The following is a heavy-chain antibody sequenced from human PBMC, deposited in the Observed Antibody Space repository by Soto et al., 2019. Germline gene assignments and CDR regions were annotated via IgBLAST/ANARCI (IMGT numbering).Heavy chain of an antibody. D-gene: IGHD1-1*01. CDR2: IFYRGNT. CDR3: ARHPTIARFENGLDV. CDR1: GGSIRGYH. V-gene: IGHV4-59*08. Sequence: SETLSLTCTGSGGSIRGYHWRWIRQPPGKGLEWIGYIFYRGNTIYRPSLNWRVTMSVDTAKNQFSLRLTSVTAADTAVYYCARHPTIARFENGLDVWGQGTMVT. J-gene: IGHJ6*02.